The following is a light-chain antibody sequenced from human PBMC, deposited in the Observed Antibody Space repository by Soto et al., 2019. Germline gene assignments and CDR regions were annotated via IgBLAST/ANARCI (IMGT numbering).Light chain of an antibody. J-gene: IGKJ4*01. V-gene: IGKV4-1*01. CDR3: HQYYSPPLT. CDR1: QIVSYSSKTQTS. Sequence: DIVMTQSPDSLAVSLGERATVNGKSSQIVSYSSKTQTSLGWYQQRPGQPPKLLISWASTRESGVPDRFSGSGSGTDFTLTINNLQAEDAAVYYCHQYYSPPLTFGGGTKVEIK. CDR2: WAS.